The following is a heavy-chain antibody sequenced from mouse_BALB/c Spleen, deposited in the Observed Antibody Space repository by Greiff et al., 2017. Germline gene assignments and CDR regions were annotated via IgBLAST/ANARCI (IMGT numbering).Heavy chain of an antibody. CDR1: GFAFSSYD. CDR3: ARHSGDGYYGDY. D-gene: IGHD2-3*01. J-gene: IGHJ2*01. Sequence: EVQLVESGGGLVKPGGSLKLSCAASGFAFSSYDMSWVRQTPEKRLEWVAYISSGGGSTYYPDTVKGRFTISRDNAKNTLYLQMSSLKSEDTAMYYCARHSGDGYYGDYWGQGTTLTVSS. CDR2: ISSGGGST. V-gene: IGHV5-12-1*01.